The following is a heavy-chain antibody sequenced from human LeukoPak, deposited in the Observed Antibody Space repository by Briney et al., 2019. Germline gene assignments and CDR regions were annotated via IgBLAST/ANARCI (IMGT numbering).Heavy chain of an antibody. CDR3: ATVYRLGIYYGMDV. D-gene: IGHD7-27*01. J-gene: IGHJ6*02. V-gene: IGHV1-24*01. CDR2: FDPEDGET. Sequence: ASVKVSCKVSGYTLTELSMHWVRQAPGKGLEWMGGFDPEDGETIYAQKFQGRVTMTEDTPTDTAYMELSSLRSEDTAVYYCATVYRLGIYYGMDVWGQGTTVTVSS. CDR1: GYTLTELS.